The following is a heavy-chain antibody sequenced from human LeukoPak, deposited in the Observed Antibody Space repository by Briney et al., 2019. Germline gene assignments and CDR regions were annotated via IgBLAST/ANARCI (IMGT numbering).Heavy chain of an antibody. D-gene: IGHD3-22*01. CDR1: GGSISSSSYY. V-gene: IGHV4-39*01. CDR2: IYYSGST. Sequence: SETLSLTCTVSGGSISSSSYYWGWIRQPPGKGLEWIGSIYYSGSTYYNPSLKSRVTISVDTSKNQFSLKLSSVTAADTAVYYCARHAVPYYYDSSGYTFDYWGQGTLVTVSS. CDR3: ARHAVPYYYDSSGYTFDY. J-gene: IGHJ4*02.